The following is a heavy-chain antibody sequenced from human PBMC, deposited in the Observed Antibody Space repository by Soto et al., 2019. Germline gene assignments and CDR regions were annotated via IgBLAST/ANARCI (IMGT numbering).Heavy chain of an antibody. CDR3: ARDQLVNHYYYGMDV. D-gene: IGHD6-6*01. Sequence: EVQLVESGGGLVQPGGSLRISCAASGFTFSSYSMNWVRQAPGKGLEWVSYISSSSSTIYYADSVKGRFTISRDNAKNSLYLQMNSLRDEDTAVYYCARDQLVNHYYYGMDVWGQGTTVTVSS. CDR1: GFTFSSYS. CDR2: ISSSSSTI. V-gene: IGHV3-48*02. J-gene: IGHJ6*02.